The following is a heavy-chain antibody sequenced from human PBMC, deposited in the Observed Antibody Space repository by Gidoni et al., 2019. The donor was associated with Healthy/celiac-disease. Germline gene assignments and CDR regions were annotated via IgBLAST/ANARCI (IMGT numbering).Heavy chain of an antibody. CDR2: INHSGST. D-gene: IGHD2-15*01. CDR3: ARGRDIVVVVAATAVGFFDY. Sequence: QVQLQQWGAGPLQPSETLSLTCAVPGGSFSGYYWSWIRQPPGKGLEWIGEINHSGSTNYNPSLKSRVTISVDTSKNQFSLKLSSVTAADTAVYYCARGRDIVVVVAATAVGFFDYWGQGTLVTVSS. J-gene: IGHJ4*02. V-gene: IGHV4-34*01. CDR1: GGSFSGYY.